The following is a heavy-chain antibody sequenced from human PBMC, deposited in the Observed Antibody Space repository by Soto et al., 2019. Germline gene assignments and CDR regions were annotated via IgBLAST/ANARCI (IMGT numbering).Heavy chain of an antibody. Sequence: ASVKVSCKASGYTFTSYAMHWVRQAPGQRLEWMGWINAGNGNTKYSQKFQGRVTITRDTSASTAYMELSSLRSEDTAVYYCARDRRYYGSGSYYSYYYYYMDVWGKGTTVTVSS. CDR3: ARDRRYYGSGSYYSYYYYYMDV. CDR2: INAGNGNT. D-gene: IGHD3-10*01. CDR1: GYTFTSYA. V-gene: IGHV1-3*01. J-gene: IGHJ6*03.